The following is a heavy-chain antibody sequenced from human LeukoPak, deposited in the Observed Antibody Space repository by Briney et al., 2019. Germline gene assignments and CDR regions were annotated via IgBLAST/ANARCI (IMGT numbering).Heavy chain of an antibody. D-gene: IGHD4-11*01. CDR3: ARVRDDYTYFDC. J-gene: IGHJ4*02. Sequence: PGGSLRLSCVASGLTFSSYWMHWGRQAPGKGLMWVSRINSDGSRTTYADSVRGRFTISRDNAKSTLYLQMNSLRAEDTAVYYCARVRDDYTYFDCWGQGTLVTVSS. V-gene: IGHV3-74*01. CDR1: GLTFSSYW. CDR2: INSDGSRT.